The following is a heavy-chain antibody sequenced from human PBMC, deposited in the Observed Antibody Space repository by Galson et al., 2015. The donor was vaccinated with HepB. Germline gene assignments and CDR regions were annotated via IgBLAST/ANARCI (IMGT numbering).Heavy chain of an antibody. J-gene: IGHJ4*02. V-gene: IGHV3-23*01. CDR2: ISGSGGST. CDR1: GFTFSSYA. D-gene: IGHD4-17*01. CDR3: AKSTVKATTPFDY. Sequence: SLRLSCAASGFTFSSYAMSWVRQAPGKGLEWVSAISGSGGSTYYADSVKGRFTISRDNSKNTLYLQMNSLRAEDTAVYYCAKSTVKATTPFDYWGQGTLVTVSS.